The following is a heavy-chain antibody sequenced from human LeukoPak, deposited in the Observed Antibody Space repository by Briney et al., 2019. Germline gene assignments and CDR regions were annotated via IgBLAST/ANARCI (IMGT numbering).Heavy chain of an antibody. CDR2: INHSGST. D-gene: IGHD6-19*01. CDR1: GGSFSGYY. Sequence: PSETLSLTCAVYGGSFSGYYWSWIRQPPGKGLEWIGEINHSGSTNYNPSLKSRVTISVDTSKNQFSLKLSSVTAADTAVYYCARGETTAVACFDYWGQGTLVTVSS. J-gene: IGHJ4*02. V-gene: IGHV4-34*01. CDR3: ARGETTAVACFDY.